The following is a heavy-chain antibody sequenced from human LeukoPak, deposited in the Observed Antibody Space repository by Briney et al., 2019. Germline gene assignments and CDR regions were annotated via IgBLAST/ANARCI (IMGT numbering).Heavy chain of an antibody. CDR1: GFTFTSYS. V-gene: IGHV3-23*01. D-gene: IGHD1-7*01. Sequence: GGSLRLSCAASGFTFTSYSMSWVRQAPGKGLEWVSGTSDRGDYTYYSDSVKGRFTISRDSSKNTLFLQMNSLRAEDTALYFCARKAQYNGHYPLDYWGQGTLVTVSS. CDR2: TSDRGDYT. CDR3: ARKAQYNGHYPLDY. J-gene: IGHJ4*02.